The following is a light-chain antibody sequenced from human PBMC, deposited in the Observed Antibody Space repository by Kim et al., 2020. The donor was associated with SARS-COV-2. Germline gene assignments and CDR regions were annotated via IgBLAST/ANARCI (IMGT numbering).Light chain of an antibody. Sequence: GKKVTISCSGSSSNIGNNYVSWYQQLAGTAPRLLIYDNNKRHSGIPDRFSGSKSGTSANLGITGLQTGDEAEYYCGTWDSSLNAVLFGGGTQLTVL. CDR3: GTWDSSLNAVL. J-gene: IGLJ2*01. CDR1: SSNIGNNY. V-gene: IGLV1-51*01. CDR2: DNN.